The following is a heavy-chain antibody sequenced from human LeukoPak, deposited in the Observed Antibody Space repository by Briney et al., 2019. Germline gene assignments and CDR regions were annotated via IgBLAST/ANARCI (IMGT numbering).Heavy chain of an antibody. D-gene: IGHD3-22*01. CDR1: GYTFTSYF. CDR2: INPSSGFT. J-gene: IGHJ4*01. Sequence: ASVKVSCKASGYTFTSYFIHWVRLAPGQGLEWMGIINPSSGFTSYAQQFQGRITMTRDTSTTTVYMQLSSLRSEDTAFYYCARGDYYDSLGSLGVFWGHGTLVTVSS. CDR3: ARGDYYDSLGSLGVF. V-gene: IGHV1-46*01.